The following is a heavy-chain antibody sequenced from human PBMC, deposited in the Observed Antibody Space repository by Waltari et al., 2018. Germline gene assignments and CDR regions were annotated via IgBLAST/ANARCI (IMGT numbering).Heavy chain of an antibody. Sequence: QLQLQESGPGLVKPSETLSLTCTVSGDSISNDNYHWAWVRQPPGKGLGWIGSIYYNGNTSYSPSLKSRVTIPVDTSKNQFSLRLSSVTAADTAVYYCTTEYSSSSAYWGQGTLVTVSS. CDR3: TTEYSSSSAY. J-gene: IGHJ4*02. V-gene: IGHV4-39*02. CDR1: GDSISNDNYH. CDR2: IYYNGNT. D-gene: IGHD6-6*01.